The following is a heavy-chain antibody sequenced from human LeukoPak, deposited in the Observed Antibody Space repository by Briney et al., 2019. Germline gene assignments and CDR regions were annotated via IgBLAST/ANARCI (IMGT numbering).Heavy chain of an antibody. CDR3: ARPSYSSSHDY. CDR1: GGSISSSSYY. CDR2: IYYSGST. V-gene: IGHV4-39*07. D-gene: IGHD6-13*01. Sequence: SETLSLTCTVSGGSISSSSYYWGWNRQPPGKGLEWIGSIYYSGSTYYNPSLKSRVTISVDTSKNQFSLKLSSVTAADTAVYYCARPSYSSSHDYWGQGTLVTVSS. J-gene: IGHJ4*02.